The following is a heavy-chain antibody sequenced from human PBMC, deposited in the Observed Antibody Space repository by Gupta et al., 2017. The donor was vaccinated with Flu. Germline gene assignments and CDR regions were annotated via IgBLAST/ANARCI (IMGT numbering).Heavy chain of an antibody. D-gene: IGHD2-21*02. CDR1: GFTFSTYG. V-gene: IGHV3-30*18. J-gene: IGHJ4*02. CDR2: RSYDGSSK. CDR3: VKDNRGIVVVTAIPFEY. Sequence: QVQLVESGGVVVQPGGSLRHSCVALGFTFSTYGHTWARPAPAKGLGVVAIRSYDGSSKYYAESVKGRFTISRDNSKNTLYLQMNSLRADDTAFYYCVKDNRGIVVVTAIPFEYWGQGSLVTVSS.